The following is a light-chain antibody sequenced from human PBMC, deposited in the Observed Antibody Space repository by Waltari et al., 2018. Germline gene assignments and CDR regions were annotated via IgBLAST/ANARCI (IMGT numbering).Light chain of an antibody. CDR2: DAS. V-gene: IGKV3-20*01. CDR1: QSVGRY. CDR3: QKYVSLPAT. J-gene: IGKJ1*01. Sequence: EIVLTQSPATLSLSPGERATLSCRASQSVGRYLAWDQQKPGQAPRLLIYDASIRATGNPDRFSGSGSGTDFSLTISRLEPEDFAVYYCQKYVSLPATFGQGTKVEIK.